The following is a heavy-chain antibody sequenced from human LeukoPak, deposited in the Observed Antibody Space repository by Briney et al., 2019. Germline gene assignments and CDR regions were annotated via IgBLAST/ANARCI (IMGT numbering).Heavy chain of an antibody. CDR2: IIPIFGTA. J-gene: IGHJ4*02. V-gene: IGHV1-69*05. CDR1: GGTFSSYA. CDR3: AREHYYYDSSGYLDY. Sequence: SVKLSCKASGGTFSSYAISWVRQAPGQGLEWMGRIIPIFGTANYAQKFQGRVTITTDESTSTAYMELSSLRSEDTAVYYCAREHYYYDSSGYLDYWGQGTLVTVSS. D-gene: IGHD3-22*01.